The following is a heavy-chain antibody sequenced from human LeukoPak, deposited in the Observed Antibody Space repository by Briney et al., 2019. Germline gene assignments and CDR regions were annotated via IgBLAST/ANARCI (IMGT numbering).Heavy chain of an antibody. CDR2: IHHSGST. Sequence: SGTLSLTCAVSGGSISNSNWWSWVRQPPGKGLEWIGEIHHSGSTNYNPSLKSRVTISVDKSREQFSLKLSSVTAADTAVYYCARGPGYSSSWYHYWGQGTLVTVSS. D-gene: IGHD6-13*01. CDR3: ARGPGYSSSWYHY. V-gene: IGHV4-4*02. CDR1: GGSISNSNW. J-gene: IGHJ4*02.